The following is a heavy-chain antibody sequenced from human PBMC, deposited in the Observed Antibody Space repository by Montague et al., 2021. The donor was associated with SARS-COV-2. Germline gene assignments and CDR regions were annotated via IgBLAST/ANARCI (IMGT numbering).Heavy chain of an antibody. Sequence: SLRLSCAASGFTFSSYGMHWVRQAPGKGLEWVAVIWNDGRYRFHADSVKGRFAISRDNSKNTLYLEMNTLRAEDTALYYCARDDSRDGNNFDYWGQGVLVTVSS. J-gene: IGHJ4*02. D-gene: IGHD5-24*01. CDR1: GFTFSSYG. CDR2: IWNDGRYR. CDR3: ARDDSRDGNNFDY. V-gene: IGHV3-33*01.